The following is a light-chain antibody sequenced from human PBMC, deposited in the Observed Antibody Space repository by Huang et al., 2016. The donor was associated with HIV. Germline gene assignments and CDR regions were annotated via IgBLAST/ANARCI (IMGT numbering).Light chain of an antibody. CDR1: QSIGTY. CDR2: FAS. CDR3: QQSYSALGLT. Sequence: DIQMTQSPSSLSASVGDRVTIACRASQSIGTYLNLYQQKPANAPRLLIQFASRLQSGVPSRFSGSGSGTDFTLTISSLQPEDFATYYCQQSYSALGLTFGGGTKVEIK. J-gene: IGKJ4*01. V-gene: IGKV1-39*01.